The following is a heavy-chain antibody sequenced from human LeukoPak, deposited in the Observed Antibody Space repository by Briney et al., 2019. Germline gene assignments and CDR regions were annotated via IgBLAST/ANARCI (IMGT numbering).Heavy chain of an antibody. CDR2: ISGSGGST. CDR3: AKGRFGESLYYYYMDV. J-gene: IGHJ6*03. D-gene: IGHD3-10*01. V-gene: IGHV3-23*01. Sequence: GGTLRLSCAASGFTFSSYGMSWVRQAAGKGLEWVSAISGSGGSTYYADSVKGRFTISRDNSKNTLYLQMNSLRAEDTAVYYCAKGRFGESLYYYYMDVWGKGTTVTISS. CDR1: GFTFSSYG.